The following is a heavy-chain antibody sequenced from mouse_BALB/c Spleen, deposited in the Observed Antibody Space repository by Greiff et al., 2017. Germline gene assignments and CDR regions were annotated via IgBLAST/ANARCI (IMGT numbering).Heavy chain of an antibody. CDR3: ARHAPPHPDWYFDV. CDR1: GFAFSSYD. CDR2: ISSGGGST. Sequence: EVQLVESGGGLVKPGGSLKLSCAASGFAFSSYDMSWVRQTPEKRLEWVAYISSGGGSTYYPDTVKGRFTISRDNAKNTLYLQMSSLKSEDTAMYYCARHAPPHPDWYFDVWGAGTTVTVSS. J-gene: IGHJ1*01. V-gene: IGHV5-12-1*01.